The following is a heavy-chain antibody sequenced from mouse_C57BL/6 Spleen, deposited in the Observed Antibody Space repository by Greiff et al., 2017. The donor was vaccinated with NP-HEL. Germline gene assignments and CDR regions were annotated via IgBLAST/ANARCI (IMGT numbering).Heavy chain of an antibody. CDR3: ARRYDYIDY. D-gene: IGHD2-4*01. CDR1: GYTFTDYY. Sequence: VQLQQSGPELVKPGASVKISCKASGYTFTDYYMNWVKQSHGKSLEWIGDINPNNGGTSYNQKFKGKATLTVDKSSSTAYMELRSLTSEDSAVYYCARRYDYIDYWGQGTTLTVAS. CDR2: INPNNGGT. J-gene: IGHJ2*01. V-gene: IGHV1-26*01.